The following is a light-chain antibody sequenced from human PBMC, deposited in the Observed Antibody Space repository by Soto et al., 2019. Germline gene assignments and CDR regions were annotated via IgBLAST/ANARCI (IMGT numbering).Light chain of an antibody. CDR2: EVT. CDR3: SSYTTAYTQV. V-gene: IGLV2-14*01. CDR1: SSDVGLYDY. J-gene: IGLJ3*02. Sequence: QLVLTQPASVSGSAGQSITISCTGTSSDVGLYDYVSWYQQHPGKVPKLIISEVTTRPLGVSDRFSGTKSGNTASLTISRLQAEDEAHYYCSSYTTAYTQVFGGGTKLTVL.